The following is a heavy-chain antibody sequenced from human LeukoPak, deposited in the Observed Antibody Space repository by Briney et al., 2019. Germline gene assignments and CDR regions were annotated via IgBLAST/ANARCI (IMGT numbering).Heavy chain of an antibody. D-gene: IGHD3-22*01. J-gene: IGHJ3*02. CDR3: ARDSGYDSSGYHDAFDI. Sequence: SETLSLTCTVSGGSISSGSYYWSWIRQPAGKGLEWIGRIYTSGSTNYNPSLKSRVTISVDTSKNQFSLKLSSVTAADTAVYYCARDSGYDSSGYHDAFDIWGQGTMVTVSS. CDR2: IYTSGST. V-gene: IGHV4-61*02. CDR1: GGSISSGSYY.